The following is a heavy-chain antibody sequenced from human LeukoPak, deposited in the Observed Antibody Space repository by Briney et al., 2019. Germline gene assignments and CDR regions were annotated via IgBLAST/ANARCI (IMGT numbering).Heavy chain of an antibody. D-gene: IGHD3-3*01. CDR1: GGSISSGGYY. V-gene: IGHV4-61*08. CDR3: ARVDTSFGVVIMGEGWFDP. Sequence: SETLSLTCTVSGGSISSGGYYWSWIRQHPGKGLEWIGYIYYSGSTNYNPSLKSRVTISVDTSKNQFSLRLSSVTAADTAVYYCARVDTSFGVVIMGEGWFDPWGQGTLVTASS. CDR2: IYYSGST. J-gene: IGHJ5*02.